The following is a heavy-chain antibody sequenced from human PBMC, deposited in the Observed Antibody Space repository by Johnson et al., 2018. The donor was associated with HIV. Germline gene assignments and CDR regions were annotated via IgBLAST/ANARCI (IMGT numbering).Heavy chain of an antibody. CDR2: IKSKTDGGTT. J-gene: IGHJ3*02. D-gene: IGHD1-1*01. CDR1: GFTFSNAW. V-gene: IGHV3-15*01. Sequence: VQLVESGGGLVKPGGSLRLSCAASGFTFSNAWMSWVRQAPGKGLEWVGRIKSKTDGGTTDYAAPVKGRFTISRDDSKNTLYLQMNSLKTEDTAVYYCAKDRTSAQSAFDIWGQGTMVTVSS. CDR3: AKDRTSAQSAFDI.